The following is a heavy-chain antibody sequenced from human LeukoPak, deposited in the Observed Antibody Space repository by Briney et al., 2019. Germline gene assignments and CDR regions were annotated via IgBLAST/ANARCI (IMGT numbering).Heavy chain of an antibody. J-gene: IGHJ3*02. CDR2: ISSSGSTI. CDR3: ARYLRTPDVAFDI. V-gene: IGHV3-11*01. D-gene: IGHD4-23*01. Sequence: GGSLRLSCAASGFTFSDYYMSWIRQAPGKGLEWVSYISSSGSTIYYADSVKGRFTISRDNAKNSLYLQMNSLRAEDTAVYYCARYLRTPDVAFDIWGQGTMVTVSS. CDR1: GFTFSDYY.